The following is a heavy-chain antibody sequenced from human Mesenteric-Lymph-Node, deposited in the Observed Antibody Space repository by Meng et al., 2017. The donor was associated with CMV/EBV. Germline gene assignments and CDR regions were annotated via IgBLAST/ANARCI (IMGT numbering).Heavy chain of an antibody. CDR2: ISRSGDHI. V-gene: IGHV3-11*06. Sequence: GGSLRLSCAASGFRFNDYYMSWVRQVQGKGQEWVSSISRSGDHINYADSVKGRITISRDNAKNSLYLQMNSLRAEDTAVYYCARVGGGWGTSDYWGQGTLVTVSS. CDR3: ARVGGGWGTSDY. J-gene: IGHJ4*02. CDR1: GFRFNDYY. D-gene: IGHD6-19*01.